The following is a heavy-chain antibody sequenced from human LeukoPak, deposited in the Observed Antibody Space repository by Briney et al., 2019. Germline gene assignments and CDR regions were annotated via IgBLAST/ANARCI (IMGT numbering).Heavy chain of an antibody. CDR3: TTYITGHY. CDR2: IYYDGSNK. D-gene: IGHD1-20*01. Sequence: GGSLRLSCAASGFIFSDYGMHCIRQAPGKGLEWVALIYYDGSNKYYADSVKGRFTISRDNSKNTLFLQMNSLRAEDTAFYYCTTYITGHYWGHGTLVTVSS. J-gene: IGHJ4*01. CDR1: GFIFSDYG. V-gene: IGHV3-33*01.